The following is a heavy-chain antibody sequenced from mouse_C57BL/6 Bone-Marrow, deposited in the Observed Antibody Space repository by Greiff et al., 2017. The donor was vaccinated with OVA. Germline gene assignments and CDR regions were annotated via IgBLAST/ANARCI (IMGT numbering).Heavy chain of an antibody. CDR3: TRGGYAYYFDY. J-gene: IGHJ2*01. CDR1: GFTFSSYA. V-gene: IGHV5-9-1*02. D-gene: IGHD6-5*01. CDR2: ISSGGDYI. Sequence: EVKLVESGEGLVKPGGSLKLSCAASGFTFSSYAMSWVRQTPEKRLEWVAYISSGGDYIYYADTVKGRVTISRDNARNTLYLQMSSLKSEDTAMYYCTRGGYAYYFDYWGQGTTLTVAS.